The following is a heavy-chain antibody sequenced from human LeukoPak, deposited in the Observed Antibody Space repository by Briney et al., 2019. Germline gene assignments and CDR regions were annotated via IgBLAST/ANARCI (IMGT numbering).Heavy chain of an antibody. D-gene: IGHD6-19*01. J-gene: IGHJ4*02. CDR2: INSDGSST. V-gene: IGHV3-74*01. CDR3: ARALRGSGWYYDY. Sequence: GGSLRLSCAASGLTFSSYWMHWVRQAPGKGLVWVSRINSDGSSTSYADSVKGRFTISRDNAKNTLYLQMNSLRAEDTAVYYCARALRGSGWYYDYWGQGTLVTVSS. CDR1: GLTFSSYW.